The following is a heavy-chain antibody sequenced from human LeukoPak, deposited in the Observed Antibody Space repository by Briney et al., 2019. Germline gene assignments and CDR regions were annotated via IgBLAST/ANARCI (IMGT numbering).Heavy chain of an antibody. CDR1: GFTFSSSW. Sequence: GGSLRLSCAASGFTFSSSWMHWVRQAPGKGLEWVSYSSNGGSTIYYADSVKGRFTISRDNSKNTLYLQMNSLRAEDTAVYYCAREHYYDSSGYLGYWGQGTLVTVSS. CDR3: AREHYYDSSGYLGY. J-gene: IGHJ4*02. D-gene: IGHD3-22*01. CDR2: SSNGGSTI. V-gene: IGHV3-48*01.